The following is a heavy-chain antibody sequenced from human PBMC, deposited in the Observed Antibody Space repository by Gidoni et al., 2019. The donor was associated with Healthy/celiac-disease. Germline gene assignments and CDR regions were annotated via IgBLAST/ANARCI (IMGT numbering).Heavy chain of an antibody. CDR3: ARDRVLGPYCSSTSCFPPTYYYYGMDV. CDR1: VFTVSSNY. Sequence: EVQLVESGGGLIQPGGSLRLSCAASVFTVSSNYMSWVRQAPGKGLEWVSVIYSGGSTYYADSVKGRFTISRDNSKNTLYLQMNSLRAEDTAVYYCARDRVLGPYCSSTSCFPPTYYYYGMDVWGQGTTVTVSS. CDR2: IYSGGST. D-gene: IGHD2-2*01. V-gene: IGHV3-53*01. J-gene: IGHJ6*02.